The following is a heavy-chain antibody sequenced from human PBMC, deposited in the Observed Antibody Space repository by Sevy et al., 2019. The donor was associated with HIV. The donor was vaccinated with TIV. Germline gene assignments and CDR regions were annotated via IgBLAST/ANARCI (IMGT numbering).Heavy chain of an antibody. CDR2: IYPGDSDT. Sequence: GESLKISCKGSGYSFTSYWIAWLRQMPGKGLEWMGTIYPGDSDTRYSPSFQGQVTISGDKSTRTAYLQWSGLKASDSAMYHCARDGTGGTMACPADSWGQGTAVTVSS. CDR3: ARDGTGGTMACPADS. V-gene: IGHV5-51*01. CDR1: GYSFTSYW. J-gene: IGHJ4*02. D-gene: IGHD3-10*01.